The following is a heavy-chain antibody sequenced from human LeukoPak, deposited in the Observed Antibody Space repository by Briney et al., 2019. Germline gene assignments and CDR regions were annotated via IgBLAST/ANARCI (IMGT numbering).Heavy chain of an antibody. D-gene: IGHD3-3*01. CDR1: GFTFSSYA. J-gene: IGHJ4*02. CDR3: ASFGVVIYYFDY. CDR2: ISGSGGST. V-gene: IGHV3-23*01. Sequence: GGSLRLSCAASGFTFSSYAMSWVRQAPGKGLEWVSAISGSGGSTYYADSVKGRFTISRDNSKNTLYLQMNSLRAEDTAVYYCASFGVVIYYFDYWGQGTLVTVSS.